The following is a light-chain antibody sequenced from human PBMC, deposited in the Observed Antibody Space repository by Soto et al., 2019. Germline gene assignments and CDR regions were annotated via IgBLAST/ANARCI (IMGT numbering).Light chain of an antibody. J-gene: IGKJ1*01. V-gene: IGKV3-15*01. Sequence: EIVMTQSPATLSVSPGERATLSCRASQSVSSNLAWYQQKPGQAPRLLIYGASTRATGIPARFSGSGSGTDFTLTISSMQSEDFAVYYCQPYNNLPRTFGQGTKVEIK. CDR2: GAS. CDR3: QPYNNLPRT. CDR1: QSVSSN.